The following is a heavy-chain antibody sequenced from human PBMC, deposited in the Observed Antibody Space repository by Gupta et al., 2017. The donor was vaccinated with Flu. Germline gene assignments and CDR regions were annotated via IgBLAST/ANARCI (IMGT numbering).Heavy chain of an antibody. CDR2: IGGTGFTT. J-gene: IGHJ4*02. CDR3: ARDAVYNTVCGDFDY. Sequence: EVQRLESGGALVTTGGSLRLSCVGSGFTFSNSPLHWVRQTPVKGLELRSAIGGTGFTTFYANSLNGRFSISRDNSKNTLYLQMNSLGAEDSSRYYCARDAVYNTVCGDFDYWGRGTLVTVSS. D-gene: IGHD1-14*01. V-gene: IGHV3-23*01. CDR1: GFTFSNSP.